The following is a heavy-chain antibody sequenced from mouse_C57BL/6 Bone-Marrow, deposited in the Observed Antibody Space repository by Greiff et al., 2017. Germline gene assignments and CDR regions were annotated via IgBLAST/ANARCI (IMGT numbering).Heavy chain of an antibody. V-gene: IGHV14-3*01. CDR1: GFNITNTY. J-gene: IGHJ1*03. CDR2: IDPANGNT. Sequence: VQLQQSVAELVRPGASVKLSCTASGFNITNTYMEWVKQRPEQGLEWIGRIDPANGNTKYAPKFKGKATITADTSSNTAYLQLSSLTSEDTAIYYCAIKTHDGTNCYFDVWGTGTTVTVSA. CDR3: AIKTHDGTNCYFDV. D-gene: IGHD1-1*01.